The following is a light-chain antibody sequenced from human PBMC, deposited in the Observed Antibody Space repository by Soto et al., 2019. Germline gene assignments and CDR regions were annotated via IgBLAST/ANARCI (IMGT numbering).Light chain of an antibody. Sequence: DIQMAQSPSTLSGSVGDRVTITCRASQSISNYLNWYQQRPGKAPKILISDASSLESGVPSRFSGSVSGTEFTLTISILQPDDFATYYCQQYNTLFKTFGQGTKV. CDR2: DAS. J-gene: IGKJ1*01. CDR3: QQYNTLFKT. CDR1: QSISNY. V-gene: IGKV1-5*01.